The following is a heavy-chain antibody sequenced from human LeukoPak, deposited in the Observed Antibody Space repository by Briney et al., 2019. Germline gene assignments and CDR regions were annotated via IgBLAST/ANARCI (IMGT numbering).Heavy chain of an antibody. V-gene: IGHV1-69*13. D-gene: IGHD2-2*01. Sequence: GASVKVSCKASGYTFTSYYMHWVRQAPGQGLEWMGGIIPIFGTANYAQKFQGRVTITADESTSTAYMELSSLRSEDTAVYYCARGGYCSSTSCPNRNWFDPWGQGTLVTVSS. J-gene: IGHJ5*02. CDR1: GYTFTSYY. CDR3: ARGGYCSSTSCPNRNWFDP. CDR2: IIPIFGTA.